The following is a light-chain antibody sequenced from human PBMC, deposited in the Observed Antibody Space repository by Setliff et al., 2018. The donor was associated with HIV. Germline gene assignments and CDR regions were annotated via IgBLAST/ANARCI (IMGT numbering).Light chain of an antibody. CDR3: AAWDDRLNGYV. CDR1: SSNIGSNI. J-gene: IGLJ1*01. CDR2: SNN. V-gene: IGLV1-44*01. Sequence: QSVLTQPPSASGTPGQRVTISCSGSSSNIGSNIVNWYQQLPGTAPKLLIHSNNQRPSGVPDRFSGSKSGTSASLVSSGLQSEDEADYYCAAWDDRLNGYVFGTGTKGTVL.